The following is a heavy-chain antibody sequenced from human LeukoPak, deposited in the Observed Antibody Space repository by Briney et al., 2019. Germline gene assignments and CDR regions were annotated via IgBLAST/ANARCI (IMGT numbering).Heavy chain of an antibody. CDR2: IYYSGST. CDR1: GGSISSYY. Sequence: SETLSLTCTVSGGSISSYYWSWIRQPPGKGLEWIGYIYYSGSTNYNPSLKSRATISVDTSKNQFSLKLSSVTAADTAVYYCARGRYYDSSGPFDYWGQGTLVTVSS. V-gene: IGHV4-59*01. CDR3: ARGRYYDSSGPFDY. J-gene: IGHJ4*02. D-gene: IGHD3-22*01.